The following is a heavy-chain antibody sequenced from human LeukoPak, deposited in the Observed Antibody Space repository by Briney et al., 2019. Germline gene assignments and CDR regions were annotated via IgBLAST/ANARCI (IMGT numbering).Heavy chain of an antibody. D-gene: IGHD6-6*01. CDR2: IYTSGST. CDR1: GGSVSIGDFY. V-gene: IGHV4-61*08. J-gene: IGHJ4*02. CDR3: ARGTIAARSTLIDY. Sequence: SETLSLTCTVSGGSVSIGDFYWSWIRQPPGKGLEWIGRIYTSGSTNYNPSLKSRVTISVDTSKNQFSLKLSSVTAADTAVYYCARGTIAARSTLIDYWGQGTLVTVSS.